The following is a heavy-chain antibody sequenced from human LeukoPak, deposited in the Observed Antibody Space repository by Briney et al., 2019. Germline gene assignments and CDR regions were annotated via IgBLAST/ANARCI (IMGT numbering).Heavy chain of an antibody. D-gene: IGHD6-19*01. CDR3: ARGGTTVAGTFWFDP. Sequence: SETLSLTCAISGGSISSTNWWTWVRQPPGEGLEWIGEVYHTGSSNYNPSLKSRVTISVDKSKSQFSLNLSSVTAADTAVYYCARGGTTVAGTFWFDPWGQGTLVTVSS. CDR1: GGSISSTNW. CDR2: VYHTGSS. J-gene: IGHJ5*02. V-gene: IGHV4-4*02.